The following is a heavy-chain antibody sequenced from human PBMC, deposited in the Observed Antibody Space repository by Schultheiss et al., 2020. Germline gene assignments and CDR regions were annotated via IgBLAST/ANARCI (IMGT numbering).Heavy chain of an antibody. CDR3: ARGRSSGGGYYYYYMDV. D-gene: IGHD6-6*01. V-gene: IGHV3-7*01. CDR2: IKQDGSEK. Sequence: GGSLRLSCAASGFTFSSYWMSWVRQAPGKGLEWVANIKQDGSEKYYVDSVKGRFTISRDNAKNSLYLQMNSLRAEDTAVYYCARGRSSGGGYYYYYMDVWGKGTTVNV. J-gene: IGHJ6*03. CDR1: GFTFSSYW.